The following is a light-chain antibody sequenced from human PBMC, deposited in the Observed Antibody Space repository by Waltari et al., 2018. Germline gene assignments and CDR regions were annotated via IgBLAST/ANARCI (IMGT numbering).Light chain of an antibody. V-gene: IGKV2-28*01. CDR3: MQDLETPWT. J-gene: IGKJ1*01. CDR1: QSLLHSLGNTY. Sequence: IVMTLSPFFLSVTPGEPASISCRASQSLLHSLGNTYLDWYLQRPGQSPQLLIYLGSMRASGVPDRFTGSGSGTDFTLKISRVEAEDVGIYYCMQDLETPWTFGQGTKVEI. CDR2: LGS.